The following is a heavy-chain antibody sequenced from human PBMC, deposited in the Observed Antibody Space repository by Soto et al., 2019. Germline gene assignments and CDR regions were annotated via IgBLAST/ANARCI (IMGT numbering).Heavy chain of an antibody. J-gene: IGHJ6*02. CDR2: ISGSGGST. D-gene: IGHD1-26*01. V-gene: IGHV3-23*01. CDR3: AKVGTKDLRVGATVVVRYYYGMDV. CDR1: GFTFSSYA. Sequence: GGSLRLSCAASGFTFSSYAMSWVRQAPGKGLEWVSAISGSGGSTYYADSVKGRFTISRDNSKNTLYLQMNSLRAEDTAVYYCAKVGTKDLRVGATVVVRYYYGMDVWGQGTTVTVSS.